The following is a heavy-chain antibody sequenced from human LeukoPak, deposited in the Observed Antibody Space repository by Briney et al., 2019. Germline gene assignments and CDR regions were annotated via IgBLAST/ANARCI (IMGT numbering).Heavy chain of an antibody. CDR1: GFTSISYA. CDR3: ARSRETTENWFDP. Sequence: GGSLRLSCAASGFTSISYAMHWVRQAPGKGLEWVAVISYDGSNKYYADSVKGRFTISRDNSKNTLYLQMNSLRAEDTAVYYCARSRETTENWFDPWGQGTLVTVSS. V-gene: IGHV3-30*04. D-gene: IGHD1-1*01. J-gene: IGHJ5*02. CDR2: ISYDGSNK.